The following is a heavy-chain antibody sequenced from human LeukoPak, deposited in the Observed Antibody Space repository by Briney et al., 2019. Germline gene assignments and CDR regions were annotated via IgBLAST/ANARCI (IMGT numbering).Heavy chain of an antibody. Sequence: PSETLSLTCTVSGDSISSSRSYWGWIRQPPGKGLEWIGSIYYSGSTYYNPSLKSRVTISVDTSKNQFSLKLSSVTAADTAVYYCARISLTGYAPISGYFDYWGQGTLVTVSS. CDR1: GDSISSSRSY. CDR2: IYYSGST. D-gene: IGHD3-9*01. J-gene: IGHJ4*02. V-gene: IGHV4-39*07. CDR3: ARISLTGYAPISGYFDY.